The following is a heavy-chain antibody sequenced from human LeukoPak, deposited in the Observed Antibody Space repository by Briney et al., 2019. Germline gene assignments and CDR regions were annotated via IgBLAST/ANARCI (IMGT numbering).Heavy chain of an antibody. V-gene: IGHV3-74*01. Sequence: GGSLRLSCAASGFAFSNYMMHWVRRAPGKGLVWVSRIKSDGITITYADSVKGRFTISRDNAKNTLYLQMNSLRAEDTAVYYCLRDLNWSLDQWGQGTLVTVSS. CDR2: IKSDGITI. CDR1: GFAFSNYM. D-gene: IGHD1-20*01. J-gene: IGHJ4*02. CDR3: LRDLNWSLDQ.